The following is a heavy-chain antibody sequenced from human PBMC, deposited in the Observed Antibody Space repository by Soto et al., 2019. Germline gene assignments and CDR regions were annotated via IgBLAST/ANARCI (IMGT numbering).Heavy chain of an antibody. CDR3: ARDRRGYYDSSGYRNWFDP. V-gene: IGHV1-3*01. CDR2: INAGNGNT. D-gene: IGHD3-22*01. J-gene: IGHJ5*02. Sequence: ASVKVSCKASGYTFTSYAMHWVRQAPGQRLEWMGWINAGNGNTKYSQKFQDRVTITRDTSASTAYMELSSLRSEDTAVYYCARDRRGYYDSSGYRNWFDPWGQGTLVTVSS. CDR1: GYTFTSYA.